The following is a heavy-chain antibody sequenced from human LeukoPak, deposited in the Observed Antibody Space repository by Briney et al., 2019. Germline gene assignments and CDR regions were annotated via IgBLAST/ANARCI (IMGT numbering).Heavy chain of an antibody. D-gene: IGHD6-6*01. CDR2: IKQDGSEK. CDR3: ARAPAAARPYYFDY. J-gene: IGHJ4*02. Sequence: PGGSLRLSCAASGFTFSSHWMSWVRQAPGKGLEWVAKIKQDGSEKYYVDSVEGRFTISRDNAKNSLYLQMNSLRPEDTAVYYCARAPAAARPYYFDYWGQGTLVTVSS. V-gene: IGHV3-7*01. CDR1: GFTFSSHW.